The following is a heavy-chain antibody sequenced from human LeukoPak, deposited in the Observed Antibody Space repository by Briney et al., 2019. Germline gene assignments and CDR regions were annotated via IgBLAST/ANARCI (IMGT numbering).Heavy chain of an antibody. J-gene: IGHJ6*03. D-gene: IGHD3-10*01. CDR3: ARDGTKLPWFGELRITRYYFYYMDV. V-gene: IGHV1-18*01. CDR1: GYTFTRYG. CDR2: ISAYNGNT. Sequence: ASVKVSCKASGYTFTRYGISWVRQAPGQGLEWMGWISAYNGNTKYSQKVQGRVTMTTDTSTSTAYMELRSLRSDDTAVYYCARDGTKLPWFGELRITRYYFYYMDVWGKGTTVTISS.